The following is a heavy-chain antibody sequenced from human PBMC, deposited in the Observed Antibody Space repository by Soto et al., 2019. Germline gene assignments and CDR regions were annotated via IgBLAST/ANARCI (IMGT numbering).Heavy chain of an antibody. Sequence: VGSLRLSCAASGFTFGTYAMSWVCQAPGKGLEWVSSISGSDGTTYYADSVKGRPSISRDKSKNTLYLQMNSLRAEDTAIYYCAKLDFWNSYYGLDVWGQGTTVTVSS. CDR3: AKLDFWNSYYGLDV. CDR2: ISGSDGTT. J-gene: IGHJ6*02. CDR1: GFTFGTYA. D-gene: IGHD3-3*01. V-gene: IGHV3-23*01.